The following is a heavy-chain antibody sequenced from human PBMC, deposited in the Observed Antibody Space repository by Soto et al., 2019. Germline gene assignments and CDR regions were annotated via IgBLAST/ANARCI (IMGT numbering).Heavy chain of an antibody. CDR1: GGSISSGGYY. V-gene: IGHV4-31*03. CDR2: IYYSGST. D-gene: IGHD3-3*01. Sequence: PSETLSLTCTVSGGSISSGGYYWSWIRQHPGKGLEWIGYIYYSGSTYYSPSLKSRVTISVDTSKNQFSLKLSSVTAADAAVYYCARGIRSGWFDPWGQGTLVTVSS. CDR3: ARGIRSGWFDP. J-gene: IGHJ5*02.